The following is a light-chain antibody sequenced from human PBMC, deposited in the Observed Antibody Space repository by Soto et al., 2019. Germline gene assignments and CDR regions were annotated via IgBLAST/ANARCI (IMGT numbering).Light chain of an antibody. J-gene: IGLJ1*01. CDR2: GNS. V-gene: IGLV1-40*01. CDR3: QSYDSSPI. CDR1: SSSIGAGYA. Sequence: QPVLTQPPSVSGAPGQRVTISCTGSSSSIGAGYAVHWYQQLPGAAPKLLIYGNSIRPSGVPDRFSGSKSGTSASLAITGLQAEDEADYYCQSYDSSPIFGTGTKVTVL.